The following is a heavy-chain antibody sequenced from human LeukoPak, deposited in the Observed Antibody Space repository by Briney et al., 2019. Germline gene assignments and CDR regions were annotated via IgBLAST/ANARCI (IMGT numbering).Heavy chain of an antibody. Sequence: SETLSLTCTVSGGSISSYYWSWIRQPPGKGLEWIGYIYYSGSTNYNPSLKSRVTISVDTSKNQFSLKLSSVTAADTAVYYCASSVYDSSGNDYWGQGTLVTVSS. D-gene: IGHD3-22*01. CDR2: IYYSGST. CDR3: ASSVYDSSGNDY. J-gene: IGHJ4*02. CDR1: GGSISSYY. V-gene: IGHV4-59*01.